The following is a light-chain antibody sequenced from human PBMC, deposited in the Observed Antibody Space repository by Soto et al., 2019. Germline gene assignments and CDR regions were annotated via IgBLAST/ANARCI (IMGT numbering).Light chain of an antibody. Sequence: VLTQSPGALSLSQGESATLSCRSSQTVRGNYFAWYQQIPGQPPRLLVYSPSARAAGVPDRFTGSGSRTALKLSISRMAHEDVGMYCCHLLGNSPFTCGPGTIVSLK. CDR1: QTVRGNY. J-gene: IGKJ3*01. CDR3: HLLGNSPFT. CDR2: SPS. V-gene: IGKV3-20*01.